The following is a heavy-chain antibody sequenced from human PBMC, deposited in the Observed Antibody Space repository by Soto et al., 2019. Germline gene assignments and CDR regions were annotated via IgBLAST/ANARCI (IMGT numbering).Heavy chain of an antibody. D-gene: IGHD1-1*01. CDR2: INTDGSVA. CDR3: AGGYGLTYFDY. J-gene: IGHJ4*02. Sequence: PGGSLRLSCAASGLTFRSYWMHWVRQAPGKGLVWVSRINTDGSVAMYVDSVKGRFTISRDNSKNTLYLHMNSLRAEDTAVYYCAGGYGLTYFDYWGQGTLVTVSS. V-gene: IGHV3-74*03. CDR1: GLTFRSYW.